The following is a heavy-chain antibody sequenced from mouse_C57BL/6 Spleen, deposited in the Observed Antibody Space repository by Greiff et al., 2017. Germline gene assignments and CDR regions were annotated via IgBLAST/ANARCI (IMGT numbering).Heavy chain of an antibody. J-gene: IGHJ2*01. CDR2: INPNNGGT. V-gene: IGHV1-22*01. D-gene: IGHD2-1*01. Sequence: VHVKQSGPELVKPGASVKMSCKASGYTFTDYNMHWVKQSHGKSLEWIGYINPNNGGTSYNQKFKGKATLTVNKSSSTAYMELRSLTSEDSAVYYCARGTLLGYFDYWGQGTTLTVSS. CDR1: GYTFTDYN. CDR3: ARGTLLGYFDY.